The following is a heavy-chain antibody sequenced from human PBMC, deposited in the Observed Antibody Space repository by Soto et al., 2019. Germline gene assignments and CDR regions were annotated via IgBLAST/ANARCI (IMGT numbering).Heavy chain of an antibody. CDR2: SSSSSSYI. D-gene: IGHD3-9*01. J-gene: IGHJ4*02. CDR3: ARDRGDMAGG. CDR1: GFTFSSDS. Sequence: EVQLVESGGGLVKPGGSLRLSCAASGFTFSSDSMNCVRPAPGKGLEWVSSSSSSSSYIYYAGSVKCRFTISRDNAKNSLYLQMNSLRAEDTAVYYCARDRGDMAGGWGQGTLVTVSS. V-gene: IGHV3-21*01.